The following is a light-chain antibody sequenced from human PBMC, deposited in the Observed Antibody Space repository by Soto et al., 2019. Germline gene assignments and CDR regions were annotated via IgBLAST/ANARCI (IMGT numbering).Light chain of an antibody. CDR1: QSISSW. CDR2: DAS. J-gene: IGKJ1*01. V-gene: IGKV1-5*01. CDR3: QQYDSYYLT. Sequence: DIQMTQSPSTLSASIGDRVTITCRASQSISSWLAWYQQKPGKAPKLLIYDASKLESGVPSRFSGSGSGTEFSSAMVSLQPDDFANYFCQQYDSYYLTFDQGTKVEIK.